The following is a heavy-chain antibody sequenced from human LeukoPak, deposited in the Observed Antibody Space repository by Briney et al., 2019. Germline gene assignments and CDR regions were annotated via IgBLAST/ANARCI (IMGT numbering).Heavy chain of an antibody. D-gene: IGHD3-3*01. CDR3: ARHKAGWSGYYTVYYFDY. CDR1: GGSISSSSYY. J-gene: IGHJ4*02. Sequence: PSETLCLTCTVSGGSISSSSYYWGWIRQPPGKGLEWIGSIYYSGSTYYNPSLKSRVTISVDTSKNQFSLKLSSVTAADTAVYYCARHKAGWSGYYTVYYFDYWGQGTLVTVSS. V-gene: IGHV4-39*01. CDR2: IYYSGST.